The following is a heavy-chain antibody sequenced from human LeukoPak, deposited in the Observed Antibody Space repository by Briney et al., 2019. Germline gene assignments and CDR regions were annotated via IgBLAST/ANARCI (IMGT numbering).Heavy chain of an antibody. Sequence: PGGSLRLSCAASGFTVSSNYMSWVRPAPGKGLEWVSVIYSGGSTYYADSVNGRFTISRDNSKNTLYLQMNSLRAEDTAVYYCARDKRFANKGAFDIWGQGTMVTVSS. CDR1: GFTVSSNY. CDR3: ARDKRFANKGAFDI. J-gene: IGHJ3*02. V-gene: IGHV3-53*01. D-gene: IGHD3-10*01. CDR2: IYSGGST.